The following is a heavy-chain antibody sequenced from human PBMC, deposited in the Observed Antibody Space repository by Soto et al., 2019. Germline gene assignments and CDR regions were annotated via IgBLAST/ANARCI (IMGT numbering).Heavy chain of an antibody. J-gene: IGHJ4*02. Sequence: GGSLRLSCAASGFTFSSYAMHWVRQAPGKGLEWVAVISYDGSNKYYADSVKGRFTISRDNSKNTLYLQMNSLRAEDTAVYYCAREPYYDFWTRYYDYWGQGTLVTVSS. V-gene: IGHV3-30-3*01. CDR1: GFTFSSYA. CDR2: ISYDGSNK. CDR3: AREPYYDFWTRYYDY. D-gene: IGHD3-3*01.